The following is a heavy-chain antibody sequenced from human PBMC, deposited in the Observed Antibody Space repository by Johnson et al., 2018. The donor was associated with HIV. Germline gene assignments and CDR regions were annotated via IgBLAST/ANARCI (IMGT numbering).Heavy chain of an antibody. CDR2: IRYDGSNT. Sequence: VQLVESGGGVVQPGRSLRLSCAASGFTFNSYGMHWVRQAPGKGLEWVAFIRYDGSNTYDADSVRGRFTISRDNSKNTLYLQMNSLRVEDTAVYYCAKDAQAGPIRRDGYNGASAFDIWGQGTMVTVSS. V-gene: IGHV3-30*02. D-gene: IGHD5-24*01. CDR1: GFTFNSYG. J-gene: IGHJ3*02. CDR3: AKDAQAGPIRRDGYNGASAFDI.